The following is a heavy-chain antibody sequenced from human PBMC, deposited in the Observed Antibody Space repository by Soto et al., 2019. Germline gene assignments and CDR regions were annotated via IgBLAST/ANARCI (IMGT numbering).Heavy chain of an antibody. CDR1: GFTFSSNW. CDR2: IRRDGSEK. D-gene: IGHD3-10*01. Sequence: GGSLRLSCVGSGFTFSSNWMTWVRQAPGKGLEWVGNIRRDGSEKNYVDSVKGRFTISRDNAKNTLYLQMNSLKADDTAVYYCARDYGSGRRFYGMDVWGQGTTVTVSS. V-gene: IGHV3-7*05. J-gene: IGHJ6*02. CDR3: ARDYGSGRRFYGMDV.